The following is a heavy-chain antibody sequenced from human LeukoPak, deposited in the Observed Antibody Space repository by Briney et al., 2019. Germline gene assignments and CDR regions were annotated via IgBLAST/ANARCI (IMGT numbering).Heavy chain of an antibody. D-gene: IGHD4-17*01. CDR1: GYTFTSYA. Sequence: APVKVCCKASGYTFTSYAMHWVRQAPGQRLEWMGWINAGNGNTKYSQKFQGRVTITRDTSASTAYMELSSLRSEDTAVYYCASDYGDYVHDAFDIWGQGTMVTVSS. J-gene: IGHJ3*02. CDR3: ASDYGDYVHDAFDI. V-gene: IGHV1-3*01. CDR2: INAGNGNT.